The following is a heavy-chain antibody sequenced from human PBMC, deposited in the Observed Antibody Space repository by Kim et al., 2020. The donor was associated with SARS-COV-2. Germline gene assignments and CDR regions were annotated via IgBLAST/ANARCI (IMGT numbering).Heavy chain of an antibody. CDR2: ISGSGGST. J-gene: IGHJ4*02. Sequence: GGSLRLSCAISGFTFSVYALTWVRQAPGKGLECVSGISGSGGSTSYADSVKGRFTISKDNSNNMLYLQMNSLRVEDTAVYYCAKTLYGGHSDWGQGTLVTVSS. D-gene: IGHD4-17*01. CDR1: GFTFSVYA. V-gene: IGHV3-23*01. CDR3: AKTLYGGHSD.